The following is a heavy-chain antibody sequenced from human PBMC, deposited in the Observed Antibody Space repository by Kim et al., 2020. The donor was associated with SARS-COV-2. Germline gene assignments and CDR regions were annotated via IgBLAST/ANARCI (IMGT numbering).Heavy chain of an antibody. V-gene: IGHV3-30*18. CDR3: AKEGTSGTFPDY. CDR1: GFTFRNYG. Sequence: GGSLRLSCAVSGFTFRNYGMHWVRQAPGKGLEWVALISFVGSKTYYVDSVKGRFTISRDNSKNTLFLHMFALGEEDTAVYYCAKEGTSGTFPDYWGQGTLVTVS. J-gene: IGHJ4*02. D-gene: IGHD3-10*01. CDR2: ISFVGSKT.